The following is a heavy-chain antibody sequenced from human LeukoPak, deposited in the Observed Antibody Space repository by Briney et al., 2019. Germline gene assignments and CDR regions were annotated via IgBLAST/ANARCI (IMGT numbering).Heavy chain of an antibody. D-gene: IGHD6-13*01. Sequence: GGSLRLSCAASGFAFSAYWMLWVRQAPGKGLEWVAVIWYDGSNKYYADSVKGRFTISRDSSKDTLFLQMNTLRAEDTGVYYCARLGSSWSIDYWGQGALVTVSS. CDR3: ARLGSSWSIDY. J-gene: IGHJ4*02. V-gene: IGHV3-33*08. CDR2: IWYDGSNK. CDR1: GFAFSAYW.